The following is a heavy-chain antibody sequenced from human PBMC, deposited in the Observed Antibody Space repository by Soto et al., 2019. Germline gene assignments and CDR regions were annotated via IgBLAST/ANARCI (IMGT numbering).Heavy chain of an antibody. CDR2: IYPGDSDT. J-gene: IGHJ6*02. D-gene: IGHD6-6*01. CDR3: ARTRSFTLGFYYDGMDV. V-gene: IGHV5-51*01. CDR1: GCSFASYW. Sequence: GESQRISRKVSGCSFASYWIGWVSQMPWKYLEWMGIIYPGDSDTRYSPSFQGQVTISADKSLRTAYLQWTSLKASDTALYYCARTRSFTLGFYYDGMDVWGQGTTVTVSS.